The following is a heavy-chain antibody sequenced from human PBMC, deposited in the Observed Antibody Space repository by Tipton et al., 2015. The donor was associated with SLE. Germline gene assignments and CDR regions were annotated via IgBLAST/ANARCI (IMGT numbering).Heavy chain of an antibody. D-gene: IGHD4-17*01. V-gene: IGHV4-38-2*01. Sequence: GLVKPSETLSLTCAVTGYSINRDSYWGWIRQPPGKGLEWIGSIYHSGTTYYNPSLESRVTISVDTSKSQFSLKLSSVTAAGTAVYFCARHATVSYGVGTNWYFDLWGRGTLLTVSS. J-gene: IGHJ2*01. CDR2: IYHSGTT. CDR1: GYSINRDSY. CDR3: ARHATVSYGVGTNWYFDL.